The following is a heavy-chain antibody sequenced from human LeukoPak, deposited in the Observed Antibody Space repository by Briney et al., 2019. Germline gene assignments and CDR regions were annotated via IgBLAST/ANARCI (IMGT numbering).Heavy chain of an antibody. J-gene: IGHJ5*02. V-gene: IGHV1-69*13. Sequence: SVKVSCKASGYIFTGYYMHWVRQAPGQGLEWMGGIIPIFGTANYAQKFQGRVTITADESMSTAYMELSSLRSEDTAVYYCARGGEPELFDPWGQGTLVTVSS. CDR1: GYIFTGYY. CDR3: ARGGEPELFDP. CDR2: IIPIFGTA. D-gene: IGHD1-7*01.